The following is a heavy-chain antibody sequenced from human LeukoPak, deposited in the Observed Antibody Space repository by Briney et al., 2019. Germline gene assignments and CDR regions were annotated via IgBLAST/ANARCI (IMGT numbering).Heavy chain of an antibody. CDR3: AELGITMIGGV. V-gene: IGHV3-48*03. CDR2: ISSSCSTI. Sequence: PGGSLRLSCAASGFTFSSYEMNWVRQAPGKGLEWDSYISSSCSTIYYADSVKDRFTISRDNAKNSLYLQMNSLRAEDTAVYYCAELGITMIGGVWGKGTTVTISS. D-gene: IGHD3-10*02. CDR1: GFTFSSYE. J-gene: IGHJ6*03.